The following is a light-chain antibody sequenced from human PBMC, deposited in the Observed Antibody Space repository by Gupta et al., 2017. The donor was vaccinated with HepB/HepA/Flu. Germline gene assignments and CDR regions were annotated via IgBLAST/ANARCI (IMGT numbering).Light chain of an antibody. V-gene: IGKV3-20*01. CDR1: QSVLSNF. Sequence: ETVLTQSPGTLSLSSGESATLSCRTSQSVLSNFLAWYQQKPGQVPRLLIYGASSRARATDIPDRFSGSGSGTDFTLTISRLEPEDFAVYYCQQYGNAPPTFGGGTKVEIK. CDR3: QQYGNAPPT. CDR2: GAS. J-gene: IGKJ4*01.